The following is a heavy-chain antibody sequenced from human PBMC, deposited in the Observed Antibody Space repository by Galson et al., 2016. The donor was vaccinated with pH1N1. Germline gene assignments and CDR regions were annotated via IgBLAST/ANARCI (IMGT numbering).Heavy chain of an antibody. CDR2: IKQDGSEK. J-gene: IGHJ3*02. D-gene: IGHD4-17*01. V-gene: IGHV3-7*03. Sequence: SLRLSCAGSGFTFSRYWMSWVRQAPGKGLEWVANIKQDGSEKNYVDSVKGRFTVSRDNAKNSLYLQMNSLRGGDTAVYYCARDRGFLSVTTSAFHMWGQGTMVTVSS. CDR1: GFTFSRYW. CDR3: ARDRGFLSVTTSAFHM.